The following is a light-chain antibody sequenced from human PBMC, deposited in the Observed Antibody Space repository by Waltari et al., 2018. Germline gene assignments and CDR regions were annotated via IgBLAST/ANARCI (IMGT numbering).Light chain of an antibody. Sequence: AIRITQSPSSLSASTGDRVTITCRASQGISSYLAWYQQKPGKAPKVLIYAASTLQTGVPSRFSGTESGTDFTLTISCLQSEDFAVYYCQQYHTNPATFGQGTKVEIK. CDR3: QQYHTNPAT. CDR2: AAS. CDR1: QGISSY. V-gene: IGKV1-8*01. J-gene: IGKJ1*01.